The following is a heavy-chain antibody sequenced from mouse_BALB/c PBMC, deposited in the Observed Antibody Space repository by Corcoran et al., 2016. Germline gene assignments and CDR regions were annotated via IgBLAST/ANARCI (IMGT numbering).Heavy chain of an antibody. V-gene: IGHV14-3*02. J-gene: IGHJ3*01. CDR2: IDPANGNT. Sequence: EVQLQQSGAELVKPGASVKLSCTASGFNIKDTYMHWVKQRPEQGLGWIGRIDPANGNTKYDPKFQGKATITADTSSNTSYLQLSSLTSEDTAVYYCARGGYGNYGFAYWGQGTLVTVSA. D-gene: IGHD2-10*02. CDR3: ARGGYGNYGFAY. CDR1: GFNIKDTY.